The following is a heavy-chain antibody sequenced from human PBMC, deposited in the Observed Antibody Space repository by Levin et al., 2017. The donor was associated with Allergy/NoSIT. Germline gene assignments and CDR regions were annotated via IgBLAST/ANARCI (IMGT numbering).Heavy chain of an antibody. Sequence: VASVKVSCKASGYTFTSYYMHWVRQAPGQGLEWMGIINPSGGSTSYAQKFQGRVTMTRDTSTSTVYMELSSLRSEDTAVYYCARGGRVPEQWLVQVGLGFDPWGQGTLVTVSS. D-gene: IGHD6-19*01. V-gene: IGHV1-46*01. CDR2: INPSGGST. J-gene: IGHJ5*02. CDR1: GYTFTSYY. CDR3: ARGGRVPEQWLVQVGLGFDP.